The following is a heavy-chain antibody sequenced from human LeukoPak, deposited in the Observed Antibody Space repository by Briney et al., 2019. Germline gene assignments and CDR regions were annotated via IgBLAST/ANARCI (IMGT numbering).Heavy chain of an antibody. CDR1: VFTFNSYV. J-gene: IGHJ4*02. Sequence: GGSLRLSCAASVFTFNSYVMSWVCQAPGRGLEWVSAINGGGGNTYYADSVKGRFTISRDNSKNMVYLQMNSLRADDTAVYYCAKSVVVITFRFDDWGQGALVTVSS. CDR2: INGGGGNT. CDR3: AKSVVVITFRFDD. D-gene: IGHD2-15*01. V-gene: IGHV3-23*01.